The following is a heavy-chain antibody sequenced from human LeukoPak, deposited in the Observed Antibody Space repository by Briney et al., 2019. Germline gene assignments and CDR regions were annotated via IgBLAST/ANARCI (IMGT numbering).Heavy chain of an antibody. Sequence: PGGSLRLSCAASGFTFSSYGMHWVRQAPGKGLDWVAVISYDGSNKYHADSVKGRFTISRDNSKNTLFLQMNSLRAEDTAVYYCAKGSNRGVATIDYWGQGTLVTVSS. CDR3: AKGSNRGVATIDY. V-gene: IGHV3-30*18. J-gene: IGHJ4*02. CDR1: GFTFSSYG. D-gene: IGHD5-12*01. CDR2: ISYDGSNK.